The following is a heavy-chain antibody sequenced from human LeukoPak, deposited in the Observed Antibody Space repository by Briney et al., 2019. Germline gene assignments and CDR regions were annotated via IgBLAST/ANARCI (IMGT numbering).Heavy chain of an antibody. J-gene: IGHJ4*02. D-gene: IGHD5-18*01. V-gene: IGHV4-59*12. CDR3: TRNRYSYYVDY. CDR2: IYYSGST. Sequence: SETLSLTCTVSGGSISTYYWNWIRQPPGKGLQWIGYIYYSGSTYYNPSLKSRVTISVDTSKNQFSLKLSSVTAADTAVYYCTRNRYSYYVDYWGQGTLVTVSS. CDR1: GGSISTYY.